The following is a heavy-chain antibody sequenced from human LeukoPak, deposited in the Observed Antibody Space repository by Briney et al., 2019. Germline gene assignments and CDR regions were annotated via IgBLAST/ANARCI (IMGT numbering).Heavy chain of an antibody. D-gene: IGHD2-2*01. Sequence: GGSLRLSCAASGFTFSSYWMSWVRQAPGKGLEWVANIKQDGSEKYYVDSVKGRFTISRDNAKNSLYLQMNSLRAEDTALYYCARSPGLGYCSSTSCSTSYYYYGMDVWGQGTTVTVSS. J-gene: IGHJ6*02. CDR1: GFTFSSYW. CDR3: ARSPGLGYCSSTSCSTSYYYYGMDV. CDR2: IKQDGSEK. V-gene: IGHV3-7*03.